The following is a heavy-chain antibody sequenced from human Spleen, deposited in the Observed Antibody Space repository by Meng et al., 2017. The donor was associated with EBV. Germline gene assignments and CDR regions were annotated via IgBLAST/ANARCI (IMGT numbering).Heavy chain of an antibody. D-gene: IGHD3-22*01. CDR3: AGDVSGYYL. J-gene: IGHJ4*02. V-gene: IGHV4-61*01. CDR2: IYYSGST. Sequence: QVRLQGSGPGRVKPPGTLSLACTVSGGSVSSGSYYWSWIRQPPGKGLEWIGYIYYSGSTNYNPSLKSRVTISVDTSKNQFSLKLSSVTAADTAVYYCAGDVSGYYLWGQGTLVTVSS. CDR1: GGSVSSGSYY.